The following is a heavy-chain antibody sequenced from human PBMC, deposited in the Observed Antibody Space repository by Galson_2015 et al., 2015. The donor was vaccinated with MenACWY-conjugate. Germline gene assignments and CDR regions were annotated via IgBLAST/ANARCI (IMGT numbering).Heavy chain of an antibody. Sequence: SLRLSCAASVFTFSDYYMSWIRQAPGKGLEWVSYISSSSTYTDHADSVKGRFTIFRDNAKNSLYLQMNSLRAEDTAVYYCARVQGGTRGVNYWGQGSLITVSS. J-gene: IGHJ4*02. CDR2: ISSSSTYT. CDR3: ARVQGGTRGVNY. D-gene: IGHD1-1*01. CDR1: VFTFSDYY. V-gene: IGHV3-11*05.